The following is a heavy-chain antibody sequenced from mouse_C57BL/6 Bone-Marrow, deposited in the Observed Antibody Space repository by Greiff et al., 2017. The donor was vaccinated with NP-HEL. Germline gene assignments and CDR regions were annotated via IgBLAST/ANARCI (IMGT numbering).Heavy chain of an antibody. D-gene: IGHD2-4*01. CDR2: IDPSDSYT. CDR1: GYTFTSYW. Sequence: VQLQQPGAELVMPGASVKLSCKASGYTFTSYWMHWVKQRPGQGLEWIGEIDPSDSYTNYNQKFKGKSTLTVDESSSTAYMQLSSLTSEDSAVYYCARDLYYDYFAYWGQGTLVTVSA. CDR3: ARDLYYDYFAY. J-gene: IGHJ3*01. V-gene: IGHV1-69*01.